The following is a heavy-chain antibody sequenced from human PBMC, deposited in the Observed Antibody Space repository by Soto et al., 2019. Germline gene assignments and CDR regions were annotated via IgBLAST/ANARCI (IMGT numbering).Heavy chain of an antibody. CDR3: AKHTFIVVVVAATHGGMDV. Sequence: QVQLVESGGGVVQPGRSLRLSCAASGFTFSSYGMHWVRQAPGKGLEWVAVISYDGSNKYYADSVKGRFTISRDNSKNTLYLQMNSLRAEDTAVYYCAKHTFIVVVVAATHGGMDVWGQGTTVTVSS. CDR2: ISYDGSNK. V-gene: IGHV3-30*18. D-gene: IGHD2-15*01. CDR1: GFTFSSYG. J-gene: IGHJ6*02.